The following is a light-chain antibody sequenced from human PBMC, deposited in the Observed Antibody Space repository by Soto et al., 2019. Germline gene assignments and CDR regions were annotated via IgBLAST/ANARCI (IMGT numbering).Light chain of an antibody. J-gene: IGLJ1*01. V-gene: IGLV2-14*01. CDR2: XVS. CDR3: SSYTSSSTYV. CDR1: SSDVGGYNS. Sequence: QSALTQPASVSGSPGQSXTISCTGTSSDVGGYNSVSWYQQHPGKAPKLMXXXVSNRPSGVSNRFSGSKSGNTASLTISGLQAEDEADYYCSSYTSSSTYVFGTGTKLTVL.